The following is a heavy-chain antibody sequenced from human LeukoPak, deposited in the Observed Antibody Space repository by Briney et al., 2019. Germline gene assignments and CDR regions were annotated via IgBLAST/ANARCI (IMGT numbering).Heavy chain of an antibody. Sequence: PGGSLRLSCEASGFTFSHYLMHWVRQAPGKGRGWVSRTNTDGSSTTCVYSVKGRFTISRDKAKNKMYFKMTSLRAEDLPVYYCVPIHSSGLDWGQGTLVTVSS. CDR1: GFTFSHYL. D-gene: IGHD3-22*01. CDR3: VPIHSSGLD. CDR2: TNTDGSST. J-gene: IGHJ4*02. V-gene: IGHV3-74*01.